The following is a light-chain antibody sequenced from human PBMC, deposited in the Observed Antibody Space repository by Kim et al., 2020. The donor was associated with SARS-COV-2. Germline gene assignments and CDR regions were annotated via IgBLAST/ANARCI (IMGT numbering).Light chain of an antibody. CDR3: ASWDDRLNAYV. V-gene: IGLV1-44*01. Sequence: GQRVTISWSGGSSNIGGNTVNWYRQLPGTAPKLLIHSNSQRHSGVPDRFSGSKSDTSASLAISGLQSEDEAAYYCASWDDRLNAYVFGSGTKVTVL. J-gene: IGLJ1*01. CDR1: SSNIGGNT. CDR2: SNS.